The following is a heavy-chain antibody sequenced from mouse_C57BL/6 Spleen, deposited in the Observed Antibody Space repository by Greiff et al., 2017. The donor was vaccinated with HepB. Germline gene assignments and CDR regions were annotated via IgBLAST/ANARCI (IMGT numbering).Heavy chain of an antibody. V-gene: IGHV1-18*01. J-gene: IGHJ1*03. CDR2: INPNNGGT. D-gene: IGHD4-1*01. Sequence: EVQLQESGPELVKPGASVKIPCKASGYTFTDYNMDWVKQSHGKSLEWIGDINPNNGGTIYNQKFKGKATLTVDKSSSTAYMELRSLTSEDTAVYYCARSRLLGPWYFDVWGTGTTVTVSS. CDR3: ARSRLLGPWYFDV. CDR1: GYTFTDYN.